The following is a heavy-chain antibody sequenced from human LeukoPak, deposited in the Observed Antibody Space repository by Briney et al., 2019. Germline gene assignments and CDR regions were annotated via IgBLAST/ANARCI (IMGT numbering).Heavy chain of an antibody. Sequence: ASVKVSCKASGYTFTGYYMHWVRQAPGQGLEWMGWINPNSGGTNYAQKFQGRVTMTRDTSISTAYVELSRLRSDDTAVYYCAGGWCSSTSCYIVDYWGQGTLVTVSS. CDR1: GYTFTGYY. CDR2: INPNSGGT. CDR3: AGGWCSSTSCYIVDY. J-gene: IGHJ4*02. D-gene: IGHD2-2*02. V-gene: IGHV1-2*02.